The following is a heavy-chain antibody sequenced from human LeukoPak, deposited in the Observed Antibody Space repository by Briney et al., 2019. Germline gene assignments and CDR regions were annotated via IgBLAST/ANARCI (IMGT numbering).Heavy chain of an antibody. V-gene: IGHV4-39*01. CDR2: IYYSGST. J-gene: IGHJ3*02. Sequence: SETLSLTCTVPGGSISSSSYYWGWIRQPPGKGLEWIGSIYYSGSTYYNPSLKSRVTISVDTSKNQFSLKLSSVTAADTAVYYCATATIWFGEPYNAFDIWGQGTMVTVSS. D-gene: IGHD3-10*01. CDR1: GGSISSSSYY. CDR3: ATATIWFGEPYNAFDI.